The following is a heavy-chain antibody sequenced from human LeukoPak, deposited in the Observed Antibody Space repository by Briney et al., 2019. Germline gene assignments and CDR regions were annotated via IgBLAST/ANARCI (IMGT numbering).Heavy chain of an antibody. CDR2: ISWNRGSI. CDR3: AKSRGGGIAAATAYFDY. D-gene: IGHD6-13*01. CDR1: GFTFDDYA. V-gene: IGHV3-9*01. J-gene: IGHJ4*02. Sequence: GGSLRLSCAASGFTFDDYAMHWVRQAPGKGLEWVSGISWNRGSIGYADSVKGRFTISRDNAKNSLYLQMNSLRAEDTALYYCAKSRGGGIAAATAYFDYWGQGTLVTVSS.